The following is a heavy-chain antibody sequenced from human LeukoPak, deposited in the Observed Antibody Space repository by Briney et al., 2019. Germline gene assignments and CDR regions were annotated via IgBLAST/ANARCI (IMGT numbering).Heavy chain of an antibody. CDR1: GGSFSGYY. V-gene: IGHV4-34*01. CDR3: ARHVRGTTRNYYFDY. Sequence: SETLSLTCAVYGGSFSGYYWSWIRQPPGKGLEWIGEINHSGSTNYNPSLKSRVTISVDTSKNQFSLKLSSVTAADTAVYYCARHVRGTTRNYYFDYWGQGTLVTVSS. CDR2: INHSGST. D-gene: IGHD1-1*01. J-gene: IGHJ4*02.